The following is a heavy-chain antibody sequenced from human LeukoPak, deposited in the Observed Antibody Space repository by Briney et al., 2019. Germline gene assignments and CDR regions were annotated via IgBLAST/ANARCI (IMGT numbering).Heavy chain of an antibody. Sequence: KPSETLSLTCAVYGGSFSGYYWSWIRQPPGKGLEWIGEINHSGSTNYNPSLKSRVTISVDTPKNQFSLKLSSVTAADTAVYYCARKYYYGSGSDYWGQGTLVTVSS. CDR3: ARKYYYGSGSDY. D-gene: IGHD3-10*01. CDR2: INHSGST. V-gene: IGHV4-34*01. CDR1: GGSFSGYY. J-gene: IGHJ4*02.